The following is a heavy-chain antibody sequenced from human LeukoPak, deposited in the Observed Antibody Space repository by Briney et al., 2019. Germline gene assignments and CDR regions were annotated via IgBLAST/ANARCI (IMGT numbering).Heavy chain of an antibody. Sequence: LSQTLSLTCAISGDSVSSNSAAWNWIRQSPSGGLEWLGRTFYRSKWYNDYAVSVKSRVTINPDTSKNQFSLQLNSVTPEDTSVYYCARHLDRGAFDIWGQGTMVTVSS. V-gene: IGHV6-1*01. J-gene: IGHJ3*02. D-gene: IGHD1-1*01. CDR2: TFYRSKWYN. CDR1: GDSVSSNSAA. CDR3: ARHLDRGAFDI.